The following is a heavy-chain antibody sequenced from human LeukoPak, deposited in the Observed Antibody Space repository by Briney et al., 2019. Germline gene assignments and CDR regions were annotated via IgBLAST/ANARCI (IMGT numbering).Heavy chain of an antibody. CDR2: IYYSGST. CDR3: ARDTGITIFGVVIFWRYGMDV. D-gene: IGHD3-3*01. Sequence: SETLSLTCTVSGGSVSSGSYYWSWIRQPPGKGLEWIGYIYYSGSTNYNPSLKSRVTISVDTSKNQFSLKLSSVTAADTAVYYCARDTGITIFGVVIFWRYGMDVWGQGTTVTVSS. CDR1: GGSVSSGSYY. J-gene: IGHJ6*02. V-gene: IGHV4-61*01.